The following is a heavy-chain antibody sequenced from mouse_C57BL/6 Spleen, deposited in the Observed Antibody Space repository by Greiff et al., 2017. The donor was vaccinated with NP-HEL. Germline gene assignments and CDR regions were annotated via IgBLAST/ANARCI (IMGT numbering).Heavy chain of an antibody. J-gene: IGHJ2*01. D-gene: IGHD1-1*01. CDR1: GFTFSSYG. CDR3: ARGEDYYGSSYD. Sequence: EVNLVESGGDLVKPGGSLKLSCAASGFTFSSYGMSWVRQTPDKRLEWVATISSGGSYTYYPDSVKGRFTISRDNAKNTLYLQMSSLKSEDTAMYYCARGEDYYGSSYDWGQGTTLTVSS. V-gene: IGHV5-6*01. CDR2: ISSGGSYT.